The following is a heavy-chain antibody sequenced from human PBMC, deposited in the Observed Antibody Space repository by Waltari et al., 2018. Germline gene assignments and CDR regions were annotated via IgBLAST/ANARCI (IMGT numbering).Heavy chain of an antibody. D-gene: IGHD2-2*01. J-gene: IGHJ5*02. CDR3: ARGSGIVVVPAADNWFDP. V-gene: IGHV4-59*01. CDR2: IYYSGST. Sequence: QVQLQESGPGLVKPSETLSLTCTVSGGSISSYYWSWIRQPPGKGLEWIGYIYYSGSTNYNPSLKSRVTRSVDTSKNQFSLKLSSVTAADTAVYYCARGSGIVVVPAADNWFDPWGQGTLVTVSS. CDR1: GGSISSYY.